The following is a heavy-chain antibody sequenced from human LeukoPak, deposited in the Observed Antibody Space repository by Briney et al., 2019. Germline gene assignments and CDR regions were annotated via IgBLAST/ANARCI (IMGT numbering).Heavy chain of an antibody. J-gene: IGHJ4*02. CDR1: GYTFTGHY. Sequence: ASVKVSCKASGYTFTGHYMHRVRQAPGQGLEWMGWINPNSGGTNYAQKFQGRVTMTRDTSISTAYMELSRLRSDDTAVYYCARDLSYSSSWYPGYYFDYWGQGTLVTVSS. V-gene: IGHV1-2*02. CDR2: INPNSGGT. CDR3: ARDLSYSSSWYPGYYFDY. D-gene: IGHD6-13*01.